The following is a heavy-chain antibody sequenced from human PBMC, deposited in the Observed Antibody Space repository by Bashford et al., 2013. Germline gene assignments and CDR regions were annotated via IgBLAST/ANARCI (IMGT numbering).Heavy chain of an antibody. D-gene: IGHD4/OR15-4a*01. CDR2: IYHTENT. V-gene: IGHV4-38-2*01. CDR3: ARVVRGHDYSRYHYYMDV. Sequence: SSETLSLTCGVSGYSISSGYYWGWIRQPPGKGLEWIGSIYHTENTYYNPSLKSRVTISVDTSKNQFSLKLSSVSAADTAVYYCARVVRGHDYSRYHYYMDVWGKGTTVTVSS. CDR1: GYSISSGYY. J-gene: IGHJ6*03.